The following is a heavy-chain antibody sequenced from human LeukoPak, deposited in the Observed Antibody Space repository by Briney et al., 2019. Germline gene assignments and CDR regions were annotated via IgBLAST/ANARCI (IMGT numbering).Heavy chain of an antibody. CDR2: IYHSGST. CDR3: ARVPFSGIAAAGHFNY. D-gene: IGHD6-13*01. V-gene: IGHV4-4*02. J-gene: IGHJ4*02. Sequence: TSETLSLTRAVSGGSISSSNWWSWVRQPPGKGLEWIGEIYHSGSTNYNPSLKSRVTISVDKSKNQFSLKLSSVTAADTAVHYCARVPFSGIAAAGHFNYWGQGTLVTVSS. CDR1: GGSISSSNW.